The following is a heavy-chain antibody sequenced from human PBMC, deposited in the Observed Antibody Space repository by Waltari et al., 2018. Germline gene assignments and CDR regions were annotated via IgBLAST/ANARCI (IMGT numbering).Heavy chain of an antibody. Sequence: EVQLLESGGGLIQPGGSLRLSCAASGFTFSNYAMTWVRQAQGKGLGGVSAIRYSGDNSGYSTYAVQGRFTISRDNSKDTLYLQMNSLRAEDTAVYYCARSRNLEVRWGSVGDWDFDLWGRGTLVTVS. CDR1: GFTFSNYA. CDR3: ARSRNLEVRWGSVGDWDFDL. J-gene: IGHJ2*01. D-gene: IGHD2-21*01. V-gene: IGHV3-23*01. CDR2: IRYSGDNSG.